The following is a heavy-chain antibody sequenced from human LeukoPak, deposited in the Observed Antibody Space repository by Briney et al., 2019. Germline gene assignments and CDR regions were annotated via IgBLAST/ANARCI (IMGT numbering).Heavy chain of an antibody. J-gene: IGHJ4*02. D-gene: IGHD6-13*01. CDR1: GGSISSYY. CDR2: INTSGST. V-gene: IGHV4-4*07. CDR3: ARDTYCSTTWYRDY. Sequence: SETLSLTCTVSGGSISSYYWAWIRQPAGKGLEWIGRINTSGSTNYNLSLKSRVTISADKSENQFSLKLSSVTAADTAVYYCARDTYCSTTWYRDYWGQGTLVTVST.